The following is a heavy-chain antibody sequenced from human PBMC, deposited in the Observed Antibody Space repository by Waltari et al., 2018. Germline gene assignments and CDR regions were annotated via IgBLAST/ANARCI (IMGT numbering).Heavy chain of an antibody. Sequence: EVQLVESGGGPVQPGGSLRLSCAASGFTFSTYNMNWVRQAPGKGLEWVSYISSDSSIMYYADSVKGRFTISRDNAKNSLYLHMNSLRAEDTAGYYCARDKSGLGYWGQGTLVTVSS. V-gene: IGHV3-48*01. CDR3: ARDKSGLGY. D-gene: IGHD3-10*01. CDR1: GFTFSTYN. CDR2: ISSDSSIM. J-gene: IGHJ4*02.